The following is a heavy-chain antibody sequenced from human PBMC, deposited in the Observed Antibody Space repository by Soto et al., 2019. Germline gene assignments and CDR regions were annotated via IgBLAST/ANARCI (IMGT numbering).Heavy chain of an antibody. CDR2: ISNSCDTI. V-gene: IGHV3-23*04. J-gene: IGHJ6*02. CDR3: AAPVPAPTHYDYYDMDV. D-gene: IGHD2-2*01. Sequence: EVQLVESGGGLVQPGGSLRLSCVASGFTFSYYTMSWVRQAPGKGLEWVAGISNSCDTIYYAYSVKGLSTISRDNFKKTLYLQMNSLRAGDTAVYYCAAPVPAPTHYDYYDMDVWGQGTTVTVSS. CDR1: GFTFSYYT.